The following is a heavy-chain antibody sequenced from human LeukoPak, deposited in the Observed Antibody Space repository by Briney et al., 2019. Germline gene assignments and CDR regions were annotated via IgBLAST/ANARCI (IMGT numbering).Heavy chain of an antibody. V-gene: IGHV3-23*01. D-gene: IGHD5-12*01. CDR3: AKDRGLLSAPI. J-gene: IGHJ3*02. CDR1: GFTFSSYA. Sequence: GGSLRLSCAASGFTFSSYAMSWVRQAPGKGLEWVSAISRSGGSTYYADSVKGRFTISRDNSKNTLYLQMNSLRAEDTAVYYCAKDRGLLSAPIWGQGTMVTVSS. CDR2: ISRSGGST.